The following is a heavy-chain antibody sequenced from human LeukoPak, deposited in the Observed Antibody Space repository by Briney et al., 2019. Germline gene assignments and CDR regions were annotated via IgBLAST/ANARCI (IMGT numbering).Heavy chain of an antibody. V-gene: IGHV4-39*07. CDR2: IYYSGST. Sequence: PSETLSLTCTVSGGSISSSSYYWGWIRQPPGKGLEWIGSIYYSGSTYYNPSLKSRVTISVDTSKNQFSLKLSSVTAADTAVYYCARGFNYGDPYYFDYWGQGTLVTVSS. CDR1: GGSISSSSYY. D-gene: IGHD4-17*01. J-gene: IGHJ4*02. CDR3: ARGFNYGDPYYFDY.